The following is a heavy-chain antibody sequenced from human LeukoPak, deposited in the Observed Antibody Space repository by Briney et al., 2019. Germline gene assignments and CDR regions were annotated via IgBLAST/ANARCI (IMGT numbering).Heavy chain of an antibody. Sequence: GGSLRLSCAASGFTFSDYYMSWTRQAPGKGLEWVSYIGSSSSDTNYADSVKGRFTISRDNARNSLYLQMNSLRAEDTAVYYCARAYTSGNPYSSRYWGQGTLVTVSS. D-gene: IGHD3-10*01. CDR3: ARAYTSGNPYSSRY. CDR2: IGSSSSDT. CDR1: GFTFSDYY. J-gene: IGHJ4*02. V-gene: IGHV3-11*06.